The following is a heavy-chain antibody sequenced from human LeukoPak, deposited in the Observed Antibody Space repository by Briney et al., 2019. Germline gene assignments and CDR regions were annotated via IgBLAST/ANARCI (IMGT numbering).Heavy chain of an antibody. CDR2: ISSSGSTI. D-gene: IGHD6-19*01. V-gene: IGHV3-11*04. Sequence: GGSLRLSCAASGFTFSDYYMSWIRQAPGKGLEWVSYISSSGSTIYYADSVKGRFTISRDNSKNTLYLQMNSLRAEDTAVYYCARSLRGYSSGPYYYMDVWGKGTTVTISS. CDR3: ARSLRGYSSGPYYYMDV. J-gene: IGHJ6*03. CDR1: GFTFSDYY.